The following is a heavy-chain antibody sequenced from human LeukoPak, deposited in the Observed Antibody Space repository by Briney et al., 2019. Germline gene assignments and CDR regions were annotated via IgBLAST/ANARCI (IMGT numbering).Heavy chain of an antibody. D-gene: IGHD3-9*01. J-gene: IGHJ4*02. CDR2: IGNAGDT. CDR1: GFXXXXYD. Sequence: SGFXXXXYDMHWVRHTTGKGLEWVSAIGNAGDTYYSDSVKGRFTISRENAKNSLYLQMNSLRAGDTAVYYCARGNILPGYDYWGQGTLVTVSS. V-gene: IGHV3-13*01. CDR3: ARGNILPGYDY.